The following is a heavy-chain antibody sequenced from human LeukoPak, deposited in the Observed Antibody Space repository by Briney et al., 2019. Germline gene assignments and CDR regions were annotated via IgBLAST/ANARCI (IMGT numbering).Heavy chain of an antibody. CDR2: IKQDGSEG. CDR1: GFTFSDYW. CDR3: ARGKEGFYGMDV. V-gene: IGHV3-7*01. Sequence: GGSLRLSCAASGFTFSDYWMTWVRQAPGKGLEWVANIKQDGSEGYYVDSVKGRFTVSRDNAKSSLYLQLNSLRAEDTAVYYCARGKEGFYGMDVWGQGTTVTVSS. J-gene: IGHJ6*02.